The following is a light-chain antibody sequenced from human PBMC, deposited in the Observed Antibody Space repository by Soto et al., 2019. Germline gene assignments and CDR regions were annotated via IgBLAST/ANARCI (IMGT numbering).Light chain of an antibody. CDR2: GAF. CDR3: QQYNDSPLT. V-gene: IGKV3-15*01. CDR1: QSVSSN. Sequence: EIVMTQSPVTLSVSPGERATLSCRASQSVSSNLAWYQQKPGQAPSLLIYGAFTRATGIPARFSGTGSGTEFTLTISGLQPEDFALYYCQQYNDSPLTFVRGTKVDI. J-gene: IGKJ1*01.